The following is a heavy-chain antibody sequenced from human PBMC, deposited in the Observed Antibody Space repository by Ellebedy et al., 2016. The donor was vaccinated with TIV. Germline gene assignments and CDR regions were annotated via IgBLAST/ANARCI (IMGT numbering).Heavy chain of an antibody. V-gene: IGHV3-23*01. CDR3: ARPPPSVIMAATQYLDL. Sequence: PGGSLRLSCAASGFTFDKYTLSRVRRAPGKGLEWVAGISASGGTKYYAESVTGRFTISRDNANNILFLHISSLRGEDTAVYHCARPPPSVIMAATQYLDLWGQGALVTVSS. CDR2: ISASGGTK. J-gene: IGHJ4*02. D-gene: IGHD2-15*01. CDR1: GFTFDKYT.